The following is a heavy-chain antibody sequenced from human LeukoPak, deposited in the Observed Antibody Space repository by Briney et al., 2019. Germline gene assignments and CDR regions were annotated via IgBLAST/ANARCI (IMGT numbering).Heavy chain of an antibody. CDR2: INHSGST. V-gene: IGHV4-4*02. J-gene: IGHJ4*02. Sequence: SETLSLTCAVSGGSISSSNWWSWVRQPPGKGLEWIGEINHSGSTNYNPSLKSRATISVDTSKNQFSLKLSSVTAADTAVYYCARGLGYYGSGSFYWWGQGTLVTVPS. CDR1: GGSISSSNW. D-gene: IGHD3-10*01. CDR3: ARGLGYYGSGSFYW.